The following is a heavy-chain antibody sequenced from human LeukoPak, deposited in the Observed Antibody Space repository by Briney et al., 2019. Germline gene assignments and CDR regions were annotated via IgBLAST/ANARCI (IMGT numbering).Heavy chain of an antibody. Sequence: GGSLRLSCAAAGFTFSSYNMNWVRQAPGKGLERVSSISSSSSYIYYADSVKGRFTISRDNAKNSLYLQMNSLRAEDTAIYYCARDTEEEAYSSGADVFDYWGQGTLVTVSS. J-gene: IGHJ4*02. CDR2: ISSSSSYI. CDR3: ARDTEEEAYSSGADVFDY. D-gene: IGHD6-19*01. CDR1: GFTFSSYN. V-gene: IGHV3-21*01.